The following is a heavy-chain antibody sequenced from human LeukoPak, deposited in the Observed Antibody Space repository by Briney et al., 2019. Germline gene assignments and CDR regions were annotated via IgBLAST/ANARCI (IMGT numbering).Heavy chain of an antibody. J-gene: IGHJ4*02. V-gene: IGHV4-38-2*02. Sequence: SETLSLTCTVSGYSISSGYYWGWIRRPPGKGLEWIGSIYHSGSTYYNPSLKSRVTISVDTSKNQFSLKLSSVTAADTAVYYCARGQRFGDINWGQGTLVTVSS. CDR3: ARGQRFGDIN. D-gene: IGHD3-10*01. CDR1: GYSISSGYY. CDR2: IYHSGST.